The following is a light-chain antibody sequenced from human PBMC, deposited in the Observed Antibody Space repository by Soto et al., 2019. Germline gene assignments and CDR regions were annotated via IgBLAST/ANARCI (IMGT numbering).Light chain of an antibody. CDR1: QSVSNF. V-gene: IGKV3-11*01. CDR3: HQRQYWPPIT. J-gene: IGKJ5*01. Sequence: EIVLTQSPGTLSLSPGERATLSCRASQSVSNFLAWYQQKPGQAPRLLIYGASSRATGIPARFSGSGSGTDFTLTISSLEPEDFAVYYCHQRQYWPPITFGQGTRLEIK. CDR2: GAS.